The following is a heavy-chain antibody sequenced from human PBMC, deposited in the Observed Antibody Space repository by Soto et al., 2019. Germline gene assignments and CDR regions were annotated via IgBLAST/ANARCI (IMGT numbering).Heavy chain of an antibody. J-gene: IGHJ4*02. CDR2: INHSGST. V-gene: IGHV4-34*01. D-gene: IGHD2-2*01. CDR3: ARVTIVLGYCSSTSCYSSNFDY. CDR1: GGSFSGYY. Sequence: PSETLSLTCAVYGGSFSGYYWTWIRQPPGTGLEWIGEINHSGSTNYNPSLKSRVTISVDTSKNQFSLKLTSVTAADTAVYYCARVTIVLGYCSSTSCYSSNFDYWGQGTLVTVSS.